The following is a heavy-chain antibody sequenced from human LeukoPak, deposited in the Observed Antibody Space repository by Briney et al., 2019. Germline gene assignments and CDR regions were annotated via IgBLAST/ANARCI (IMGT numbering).Heavy chain of an antibody. V-gene: IGHV1-69*04. CDR1: GGTFISYA. J-gene: IGHJ6*02. CDR3: ARERQQLVLDYYYYYGMDV. CDR2: IIPILGIA. Sequence: AAVKVSCKASGGTFISYAISWVRQAPGQRLEWMGRIIPILGIANYAQKFQGRVTITADKSTTTAYVELSSLRSEDTAVYYCARERQQLVLDYYYYYGMDVWGQGTTVTVSS. D-gene: IGHD6-13*01.